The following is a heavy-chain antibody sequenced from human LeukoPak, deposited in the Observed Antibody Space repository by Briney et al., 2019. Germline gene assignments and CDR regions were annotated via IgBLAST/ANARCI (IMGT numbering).Heavy chain of an antibody. V-gene: IGHV1-8*01. J-gene: IGHJ4*02. CDR3: ASGLITIFVVVTDEYEHDY. Sequence: VASVKVSCKASGYTFTSYDINWVRQATGQGLEWMGWMNPNSGNTGYAQKFQGRVTMTRNTSISTAYMELSSLRSEDTAVYYCASGLITIFVVVTDEYEHDYCGQASLVTV. D-gene: IGHD3-3*01. CDR2: MNPNSGNT. CDR1: GYTFTSYD.